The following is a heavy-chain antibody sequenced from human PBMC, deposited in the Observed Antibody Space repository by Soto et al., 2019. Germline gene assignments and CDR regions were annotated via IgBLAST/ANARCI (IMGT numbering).Heavy chain of an antibody. CDR3: ARVGSRDAYNYVRDQ. J-gene: IGHJ1*01. D-gene: IGHD5-18*01. CDR2: VISASGSV. V-gene: IGHV1-69*06. CDR1: GRIFSSFP. Sequence: QVQVVQSGAEVKKPGSSVKISCKASGRIFSSFPTSWVRQVPGQGLEWMGGVISASGSVTYAPKFQGRVTMTSVNSAGIGYMELTSLTSEDTAIYYCARVGSRDAYNYVRDQWCPGTMVTVSS.